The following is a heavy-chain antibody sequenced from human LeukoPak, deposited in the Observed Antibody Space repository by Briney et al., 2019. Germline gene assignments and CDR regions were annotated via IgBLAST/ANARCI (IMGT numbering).Heavy chain of an antibody. Sequence: PSETLSLTCTVSGGSISGYFWSWIRQSPGKRLEWIAYIRYGGDSNYNPSLRSRVTISIDMSKNQFSLNLSSVTAADTAVYYCARHRDGGTYPLDYRGKGTLVTVSS. D-gene: IGHD1-26*01. CDR3: ARHRDGGTYPLDY. CDR2: IRYGGDS. CDR1: GGSISGYF. J-gene: IGHJ4*02. V-gene: IGHV4-59*08.